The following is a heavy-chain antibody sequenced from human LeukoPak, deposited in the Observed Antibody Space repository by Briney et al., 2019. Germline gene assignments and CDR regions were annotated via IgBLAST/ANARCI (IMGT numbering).Heavy chain of an antibody. V-gene: IGHV3-23*01. D-gene: IGHD2-15*01. CDR2: LGVSVSGYGGST. CDR1: GFTFSRYA. J-gene: IGHJ4*02. Sequence: GGSLRLSCAASGFTFSRYAMSWVRQAPGKGLEWVSALGVSVSGYGGSTYYADSVKGRFTISRDNPKNTLYLQMNSLRAEDTAVYYCAKDXTFXGSGHYTYFDYWGQGALVTVSS. CDR3: AKDXTFXGSGHYTYFDY.